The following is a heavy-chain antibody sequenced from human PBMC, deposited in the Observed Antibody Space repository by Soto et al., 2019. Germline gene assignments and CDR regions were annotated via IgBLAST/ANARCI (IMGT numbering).Heavy chain of an antibody. D-gene: IGHD2-21*01. CDR1: GFTFSDYY. CDR3: ARGHSIFDGMDV. CDR2: ISSSGTTI. Sequence: QVQLVESGGGLVKPGGSLRLSCAASGFTFSDYYMNWIRQAPGKGLEGVSYISSSGTTIYYADSVTGRFTISRDNAKNSLFLQMNSLRADDTALYFCARGHSIFDGMDVWGQGTTVTVSS. J-gene: IGHJ6*02. V-gene: IGHV3-11*01.